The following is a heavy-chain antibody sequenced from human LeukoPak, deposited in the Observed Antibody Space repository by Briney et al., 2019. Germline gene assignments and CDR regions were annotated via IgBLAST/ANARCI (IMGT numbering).Heavy chain of an antibody. D-gene: IGHD4-23*01. CDR2: IYYSGNT. V-gene: IGHV4-39*01. Sequence: SETLSLTCTVSGGSISSYYWDWIRQPPGKGLEWIGSIYYSGNTYYNPSLKGRVTISVDTPKNQFSLKLTSVTAADTAVYYCARRGSLHSPANPWGQGTLVTVSS. J-gene: IGHJ5*02. CDR1: GGSISSYY. CDR3: ARRGSLHSPANP.